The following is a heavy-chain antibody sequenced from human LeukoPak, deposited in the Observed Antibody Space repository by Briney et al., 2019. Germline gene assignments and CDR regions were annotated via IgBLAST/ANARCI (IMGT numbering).Heavy chain of an antibody. CDR2: ISGSGGST. V-gene: IGHV3-23*01. Sequence: GGSLRLSCAASGFTFSSYAMSWVRQAPGKGLEWVSAISGSGGSTYYADSVKGRFTISRDNSKNTLYLQVNSLRAEDTAVYYCAKDHLLWFGDPYFDYWGQGTLVTVSS. D-gene: IGHD3-10*01. CDR1: GFTFSSYA. J-gene: IGHJ4*02. CDR3: AKDHLLWFGDPYFDY.